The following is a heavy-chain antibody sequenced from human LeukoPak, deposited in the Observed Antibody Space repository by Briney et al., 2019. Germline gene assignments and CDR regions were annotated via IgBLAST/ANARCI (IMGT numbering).Heavy chain of an antibody. J-gene: IGHJ5*02. D-gene: IGHD2/OR15-2a*01. CDR2: IDEDGKTI. CDR1: GITLSNYG. CDR3: AKDRVSPGFNLFDP. V-gene: IGHV3-23*01. Sequence: GGSLRLSCAVSGITLSNYGMSWVRQAPGKGLVWVSRIDEDGKTIDYADSVKGRFTISRDNSKSTLFLQMNSLRAEDTAIYYCAKDRVSPGFNLFDPWGQGTLVTVSS.